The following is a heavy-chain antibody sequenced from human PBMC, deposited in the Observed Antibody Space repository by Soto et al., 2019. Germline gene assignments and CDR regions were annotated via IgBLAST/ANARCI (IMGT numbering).Heavy chain of an antibody. CDR3: ARITTDSSTWLHGWLDP. CDR2: INPDSGGT. Sequence: ASVKVSCKASGYIFTGYYIHWVRQAPGQGLEWTGWINPDSGGTLYAHKFQGRVTMTRDTSISTAYMELSRLRVDDTAVYYCARITTDSSTWLHGWLDPWGRGTLVTVSS. D-gene: IGHD6-19*01. V-gene: IGHV1-2*02. J-gene: IGHJ5*02. CDR1: GYIFTGYY.